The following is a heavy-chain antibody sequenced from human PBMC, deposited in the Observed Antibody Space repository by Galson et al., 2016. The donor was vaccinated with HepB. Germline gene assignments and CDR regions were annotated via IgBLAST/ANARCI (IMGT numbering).Heavy chain of an antibody. CDR2: TYYRSNWYN. CDR1: GDSVSANSVA. Sequence: CAISGDSVSANSVAWNWIRQSPSRGLEWLGRTYYRSNWYNDYSVSVKGRITFNADTSKNQVSLHLNSVTPEDTAVYYCARVRGEGTLYGMDVWGQGTTVTVS. D-gene: IGHD3-10*01. J-gene: IGHJ6*02. V-gene: IGHV6-1*01. CDR3: ARVRGEGTLYGMDV.